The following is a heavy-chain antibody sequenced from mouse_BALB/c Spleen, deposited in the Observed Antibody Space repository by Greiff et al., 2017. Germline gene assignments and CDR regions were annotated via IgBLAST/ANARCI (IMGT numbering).Heavy chain of an antibody. CDR2: IDPSDSYT. CDR1: GYTFTSYW. CDR3: TRGSGYDWSEVAY. V-gene: IGHV1S127*01. Sequence: QVQLQQPGAELVKPGASVKMSCKASGYTFTSYWMHWVKQRPGQGLEWIGVIDPSDSYTSYNQKFKGKATLTVDTSSSTAYMQLSSLTSEDSAVYYCTRGSGYDWSEVAYWGQGTLVTVSA. D-gene: IGHD2-2*01. J-gene: IGHJ3*01.